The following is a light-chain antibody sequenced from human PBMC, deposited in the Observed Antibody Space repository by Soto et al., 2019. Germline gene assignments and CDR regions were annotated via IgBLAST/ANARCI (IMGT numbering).Light chain of an antibody. Sequence: IVMTQSPATLSVSPGERATLSCRASQSVSSNLAWYQQKPGQAPRLLIYAASNRATGIPARFSGSGSGTDFTLTISSLQSEDFAVYYFQQYNHWPPWIAFGQGTRLEIK. CDR2: AAS. V-gene: IGKV3-15*01. CDR3: QQYNHWPPWIA. J-gene: IGKJ5*01. CDR1: QSVSSN.